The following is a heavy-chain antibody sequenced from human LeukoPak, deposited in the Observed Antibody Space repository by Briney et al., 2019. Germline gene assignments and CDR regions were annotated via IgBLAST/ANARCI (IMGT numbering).Heavy chain of an antibody. CDR1: GFTFSSYW. CDR3: ARGQEYYYDSSAYSKFDY. Sequence: GGSLRLSCAASGFTFSSYWMYWVRQAPGKGLVWVSRIDTDGSSTSYADSVKGRFTISRDNAKNTLYLQMNSLRVEDTALYYCARGQEYYYDSSAYSKFDYWGQGTLVTVSS. D-gene: IGHD3-22*01. V-gene: IGHV3-74*01. J-gene: IGHJ4*02. CDR2: IDTDGSST.